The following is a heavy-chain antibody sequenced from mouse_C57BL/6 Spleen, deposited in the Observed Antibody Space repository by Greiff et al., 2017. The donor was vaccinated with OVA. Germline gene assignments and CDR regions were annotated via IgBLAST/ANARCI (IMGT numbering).Heavy chain of an antibody. D-gene: IGHD1-1*01. CDR2: ISDGGSYT. V-gene: IGHV5-4*01. J-gene: IGHJ1*03. CDR3: ASFYGSSNYWYFDV. CDR1: GFTFSSYA. Sequence: EVQLQESGGGLVKPGGSLKLSCAASGFTFSSYAMSWVRQTPEKRLEWVATISDGGSYTYYPDNVKGRFTISRDNAKNNLYLQMSHLKSEDTAMYYCASFYGSSNYWYFDVWGTGTTVTVSS.